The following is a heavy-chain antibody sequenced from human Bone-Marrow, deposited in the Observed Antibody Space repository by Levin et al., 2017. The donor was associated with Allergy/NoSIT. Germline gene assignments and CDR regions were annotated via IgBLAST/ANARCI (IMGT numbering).Heavy chain of an antibody. D-gene: IGHD5-12*01. Sequence: AGGSLRLSCAASGFTFSSYWMHWVRQAPGKGLVWVSRINSDGSSTSYADSVKGRFTISRDNAKNTLYLQMNRLRAEDTAVYYCAREYGGYDRYDYYYYGMDVWGQGTTVTVSS. J-gene: IGHJ6*02. CDR2: INSDGSST. CDR3: AREYGGYDRYDYYYYGMDV. V-gene: IGHV3-74*01. CDR1: GFTFSSYW.